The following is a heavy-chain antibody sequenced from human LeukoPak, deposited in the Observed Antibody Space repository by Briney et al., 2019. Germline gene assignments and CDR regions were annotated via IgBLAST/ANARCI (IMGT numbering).Heavy chain of an antibody. CDR3: AKDIPLRRLLRAFDI. CDR2: ISWNSVIM. Sequence: GRSLRLSCAASGFTFDDYAMHWVRQAPGKGLGWVSGISWNSVIMAYADSVKGRFTISRDNARNSLYLQMDSLRAEDTALYYCAKDIPLRRLLRAFDIWGQGTMVTVSS. CDR1: GFTFDDYA. V-gene: IGHV3-9*01. D-gene: IGHD2-15*01. J-gene: IGHJ3*02.